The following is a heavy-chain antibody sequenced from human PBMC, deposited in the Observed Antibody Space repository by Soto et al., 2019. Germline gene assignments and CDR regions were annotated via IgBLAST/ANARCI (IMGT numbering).Heavy chain of an antibody. CDR1: GFTFTVHW. CDR3: ATVFDL. J-gene: IGHJ5*02. Sequence: VQLVESGGGSVQPGGSLRLSCAASGFTFTVHWIHWVRQAAGKGLEWVSRINTADGGTSYADSVKGRFTISTDNVKNTVFLQMDSLRAEDTAVYYCATVFDLWGQGTLVTVSS. V-gene: IGHV3-74*01. CDR2: INTADGGT.